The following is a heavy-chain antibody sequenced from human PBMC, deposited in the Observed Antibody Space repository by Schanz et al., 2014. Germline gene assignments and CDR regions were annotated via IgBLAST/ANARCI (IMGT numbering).Heavy chain of an antibody. CDR2: IYYSGST. J-gene: IGHJ6*03. CDR1: GGSISSGGYY. CDR3: ARGGARRFPVVPDAIQGLRGHYYYYDLDV. D-gene: IGHD2-2*02. V-gene: IGHV4-31*03. Sequence: QVQLQESGPGLVKPSQTLSLTCTVSGGSISSGGYYWSWIRQHPGKGLEWIGYIYYSGSTYYNPSRKIRVPKPLAPSKNQVSRKRSSWPAADTAVYYCARGGARRFPVVPDAIQGLRGHYYYYDLDVWGKGTTVTVSS.